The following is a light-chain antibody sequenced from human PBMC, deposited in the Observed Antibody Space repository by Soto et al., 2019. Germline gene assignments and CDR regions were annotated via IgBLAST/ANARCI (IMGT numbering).Light chain of an antibody. CDR2: DAS. J-gene: IGKJ3*01. CDR3: QQYDNPPT. V-gene: IGKV1-33*01. Sequence: DIQMTQSPSSLSASVGDRVTITCQASQDISNYLNWYQQKPGKAPKLLIYDASNLETGVPSRFSGSGSGTDFTFTIISLHTEDIETYYCQQYDNPPTFGPGTKVDIK. CDR1: QDISNY.